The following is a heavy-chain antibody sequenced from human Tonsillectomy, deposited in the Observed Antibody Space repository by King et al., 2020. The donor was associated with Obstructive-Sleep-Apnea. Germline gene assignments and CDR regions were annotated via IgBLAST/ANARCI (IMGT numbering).Heavy chain of an antibody. V-gene: IGHV3-30*04. CDR1: GFIFSSYA. CDR2: ISYDGNNE. D-gene: IGHD4-17*01. J-gene: IGHJ1*01. CDR3: ARVRDSGHYRGGQYFQY. Sequence: VQLVESGGGVVQPGTSLRLSCAASGFIFSSYAMHWVRQAPGEGLEWVALISYDGNNEHYADSVKGRFSISRDNSKNTLNLQMNSLRAEDTAVYFCARVRDSGHYRGGQYFQYWGQGTRVTVSS.